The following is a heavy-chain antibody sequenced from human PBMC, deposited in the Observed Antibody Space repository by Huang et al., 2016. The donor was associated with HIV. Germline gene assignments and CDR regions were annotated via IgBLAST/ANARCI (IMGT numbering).Heavy chain of an antibody. CDR1: GFTFSGSA. CDR3: TRLTMIGDGDY. CDR2: IGRKANSYET. Sequence: EVQLVESGGGLVQPGGSLKLSCAASGFTFSGSAMHWVRQVSGKGRVWVGRIGRKANSYETAYAASVKGRFTISRDDSKNTAYLQMNSLKTEDTAVYYCTRLTMIGDGDYWGQGTLVTVSS. J-gene: IGHJ4*02. V-gene: IGHV3-73*01. D-gene: IGHD3-22*01.